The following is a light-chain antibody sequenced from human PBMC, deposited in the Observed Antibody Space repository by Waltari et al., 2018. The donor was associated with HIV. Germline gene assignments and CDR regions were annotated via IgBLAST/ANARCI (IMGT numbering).Light chain of an antibody. CDR1: QKILFSSTNKNY. Sequence: DIVMTQSPDSLAVSLGGRATINCQYSQKILFSSTNKNYLSWFKQRPGQPPRLLIYWASTRESGVPERFTGSGSGTNFTLTISRLQADDVAVYFCQQYYSTPRTFGQGTKVELK. CDR2: WAS. J-gene: IGKJ1*01. V-gene: IGKV4-1*01. CDR3: QQYYSTPRT.